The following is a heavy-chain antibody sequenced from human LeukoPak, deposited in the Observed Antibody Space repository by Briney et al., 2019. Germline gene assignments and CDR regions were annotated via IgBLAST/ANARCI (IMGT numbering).Heavy chain of an antibody. V-gene: IGHV4-59*12. D-gene: IGHD3-10*01. CDR3: ARGGFGEPFDY. CDR1: GGSISSYY. CDR2: IYYSGST. Sequence: SETLSLTCTVSGGSISSYYWSWIRQPPGKGLEWIGSIYYSGSTYYNPSLKSRVTISVDTSKNQFSLKLSSVTAADTAVYYCARGGFGEPFDYWGQGTLVTVSS. J-gene: IGHJ4*02.